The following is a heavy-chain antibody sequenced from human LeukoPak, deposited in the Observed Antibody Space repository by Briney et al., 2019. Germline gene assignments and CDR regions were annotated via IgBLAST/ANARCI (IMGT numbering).Heavy chain of an antibody. Sequence: PSETLSLTCTVSGGSISSYYGSWLRQPPGKGVEWFGYIYYSGSTNYNPSLKRRVTISIHPSKNQFSLTLRSVPAPDTAVYYCARGGYDILTGYAFHYWGQGTLVTVSS. J-gene: IGHJ4*02. CDR2: IYYSGST. V-gene: IGHV4-59*01. D-gene: IGHD3-9*01. CDR1: GGSISSYY. CDR3: ARGGYDILTGYAFHY.